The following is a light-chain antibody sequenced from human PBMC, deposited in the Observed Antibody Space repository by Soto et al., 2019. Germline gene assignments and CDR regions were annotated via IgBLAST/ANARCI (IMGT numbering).Light chain of an antibody. CDR2: NVY. CDR3: SSYTYSSTYL. Sequence: QSALTQPASVSGSPGQPITISGTGTSSDVGGYNSVSWYQHHPGKAPKLMIYNVYNRPSGVFHRFSGSKSGSTASLTISGLQAEDEADYYCSSYTYSSTYLFGTGTKVTVL. V-gene: IGLV2-14*03. J-gene: IGLJ1*01. CDR1: SSDVGGYNS.